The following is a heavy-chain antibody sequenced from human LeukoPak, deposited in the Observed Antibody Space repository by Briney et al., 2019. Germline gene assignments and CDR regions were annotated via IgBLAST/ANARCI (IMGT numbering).Heavy chain of an antibody. CDR1: GGSISSGSYY. J-gene: IGHJ6*03. Sequence: SETLSLTCTVSGGSISSGSYYWSWIRQPAGKGLEWIGRIYTSGSTNYNPSLKSRVTISVDTSKNQFSLKLSSVTAADTAVYYCARVSNYYYHMDVWGKGTTVTVSS. V-gene: IGHV4-61*02. CDR3: ARVSNYYYHMDV. CDR2: IYTSGST.